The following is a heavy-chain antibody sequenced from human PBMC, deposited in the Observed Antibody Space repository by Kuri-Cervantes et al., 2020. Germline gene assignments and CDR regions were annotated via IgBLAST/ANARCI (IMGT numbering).Heavy chain of an antibody. J-gene: IGHJ3*02. CDR3: ASDPQHYRSGWYQAFDI. CDR1: GGSISSYY. Sequence: SETLSLTCTVSGGSISSYYWSWIRQPAGKGLEWIGRIYTSGSTNYNPSLKSRVTMSVDTSKNQFSLKLSSVTAADTAVYYCASDPQHYRSGWYQAFDIWGPGTMVTVSS. D-gene: IGHD6-19*01. V-gene: IGHV4-4*07. CDR2: IYTSGST.